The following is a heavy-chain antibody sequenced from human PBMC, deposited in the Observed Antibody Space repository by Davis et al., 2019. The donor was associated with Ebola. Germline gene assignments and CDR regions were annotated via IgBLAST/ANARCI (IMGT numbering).Heavy chain of an antibody. CDR2: IYQNVTT. D-gene: IGHD2-15*01. Sequence: MPSETLSLTCTVSGYSNSSGYYWGWIRQPPGKGLEWIGAIYQNVTTFYNPSLKSRVAISADTSKNRFFLNLRSVTASDTAVYFCARDLRIPSYWSQGTLVTVSS. CDR1: GYSNSSGYY. V-gene: IGHV4-38-2*02. CDR3: ARDLRIPSY. J-gene: IGHJ4*02.